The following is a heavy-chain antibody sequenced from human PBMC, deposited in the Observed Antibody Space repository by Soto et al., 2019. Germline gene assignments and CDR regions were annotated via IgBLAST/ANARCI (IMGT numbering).Heavy chain of an antibody. CDR3: VRDSGWPILNFDS. Sequence: GGSLRLSCAASGFDFRSYGIHWVRQAPGRGLEWVAAASHDGSETYYADSAKGRFTVSKEISKNTVFLQMNALRHEDTALYFCVRDSGWPILNFDSWGQGTLVTVS. CDR2: ASHDGSET. V-gene: IGHV3-30*03. D-gene: IGHD3-10*01. CDR1: GFDFRSYG. J-gene: IGHJ4*02.